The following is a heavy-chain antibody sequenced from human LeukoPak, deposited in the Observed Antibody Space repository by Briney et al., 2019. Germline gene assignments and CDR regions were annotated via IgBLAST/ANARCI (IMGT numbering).Heavy chain of an antibody. CDR1: GYTFTSYD. CDR2: MNPNSGNT. Sequence: ASVKVSCKASGYTFTSYDINWVRQATGQGLEWMGWMNPNSGNTGYAQKFQGRVTITRNTSISTAYMELSSLRSEDTAVYYCARGMYNWNLGSYYYYMDVWGKGTTVTVSS. J-gene: IGHJ6*03. CDR3: ARGMYNWNLGSYYYYMDV. V-gene: IGHV1-8*03. D-gene: IGHD1-7*01.